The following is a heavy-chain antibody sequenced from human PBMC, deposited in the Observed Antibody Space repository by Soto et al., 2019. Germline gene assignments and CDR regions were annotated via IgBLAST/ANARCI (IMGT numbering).Heavy chain of an antibody. CDR3: ARDRDYYYSIGYCDY. J-gene: IGHJ4*02. CDR1: GFTFSSYE. Sequence: GGSLRLSCAASGFTFSSYEMNWVRQVPGKGLEWVSYISSSGSTRYYADSVKGRFTISRDNAKNSLYLQMNSLIAEDTAVYYCARDRDYYYSIGYCDYWGQGTLVTVSS. D-gene: IGHD3-22*01. CDR2: ISSSGSTR. V-gene: IGHV3-48*03.